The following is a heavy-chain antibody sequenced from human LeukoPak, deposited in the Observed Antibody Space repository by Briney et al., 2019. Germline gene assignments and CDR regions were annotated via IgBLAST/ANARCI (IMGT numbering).Heavy chain of an antibody. D-gene: IGHD1-26*01. CDR2: IYPGDSDT. V-gene: IGHV5-51*01. J-gene: IGHJ3*02. Sequence: GESLKISCKGSGYSFTSYWIGWVRQMPGKGLAWMGTIYPGDSDTRYSPSFQGQVTISADKSISTAYLQWSSLKASDTAMYYCARHREPWELWVIDIWGQGTMVTVSS. CDR3: ARHREPWELWVIDI. CDR1: GYSFTSYW.